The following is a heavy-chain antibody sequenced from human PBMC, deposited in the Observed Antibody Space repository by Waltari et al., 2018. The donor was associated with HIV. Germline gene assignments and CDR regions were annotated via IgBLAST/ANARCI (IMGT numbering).Heavy chain of an antibody. CDR2: IYTSGST. Sequence: QVQLQESGPGLVTPSETLSLTCTVSGGSLSSYYWRWIRQPAGKGLECIGRIYTSGSTNYNPSLKSRVTMSVDTSKNQFSLKLSSVTAADTAVYYCAREVIPAAIHNWFDPWGQGTLVTVSS. J-gene: IGHJ5*02. D-gene: IGHD2-2*01. V-gene: IGHV4-4*07. CDR3: AREVIPAAIHNWFDP. CDR1: GGSLSSYY.